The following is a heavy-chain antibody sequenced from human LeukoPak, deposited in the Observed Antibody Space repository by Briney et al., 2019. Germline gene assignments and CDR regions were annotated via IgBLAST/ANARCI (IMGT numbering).Heavy chain of an antibody. J-gene: IGHJ3*02. Sequence: GGSLRLSCAASGFTFSSYGMHWVRQAPGKGLEWVAVISYDGSNKYYADYVKGRFTISRDNSKNTLYLQMNSLRAEDTAVYYCAKSSGSTKGAFDIWGQGTMVTVSS. V-gene: IGHV3-30*18. CDR3: AKSSGSTKGAFDI. D-gene: IGHD1-26*01. CDR1: GFTFSSYG. CDR2: ISYDGSNK.